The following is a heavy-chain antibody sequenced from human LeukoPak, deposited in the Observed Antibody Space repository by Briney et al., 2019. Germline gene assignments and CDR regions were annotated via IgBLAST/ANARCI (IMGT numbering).Heavy chain of an antibody. J-gene: IGHJ4*02. V-gene: IGHV1-69*05. Sequence: ASVKVSCKASGGTFSSYAISWVRQAPGQGLEWMGRSIPIFGTANYAQKFQGRVTITTDESTSTAYMELSSLRSEDTAVYYCARESVYCSGRSCLHPLFDYWGQGTLVTVSS. D-gene: IGHD2-15*01. CDR1: GGTFSSYA. CDR2: SIPIFGTA. CDR3: ARESVYCSGRSCLHPLFDY.